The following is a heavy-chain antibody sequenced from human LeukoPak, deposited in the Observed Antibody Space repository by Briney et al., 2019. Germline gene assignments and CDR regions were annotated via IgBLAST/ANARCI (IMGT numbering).Heavy chain of an antibody. D-gene: IGHD2-15*01. CDR1: GYSISSGYY. Sequence: SETLSLTCTVSGYSISSGYYWGWIRQPPGEGLEWIGSIYHSGSTYYNPSLKSRVTISVDTSKNQFSLKLSSVTAADTAVFYCARDRGGSPTYYYFGMDVWGQGTTVTVSS. J-gene: IGHJ6*02. V-gene: IGHV4-38-2*02. CDR3: ARDRGGSPTYYYFGMDV. CDR2: IYHSGST.